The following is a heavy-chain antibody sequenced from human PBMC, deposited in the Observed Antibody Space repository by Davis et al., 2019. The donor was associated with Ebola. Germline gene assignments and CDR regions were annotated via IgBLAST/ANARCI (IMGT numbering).Heavy chain of an antibody. Sequence: GESLKISCAASGFTFSDYYMSWIRQAPGKGLEWVSYISSSGSTIYYADSVKGRFTISRDNAKNSLYLQMNSLRAEDTAVYYCAKEAAIVVVMGLHYWGQGTLVTVSS. J-gene: IGHJ4*02. D-gene: IGHD3-22*01. CDR2: ISSSGSTI. CDR3: AKEAAIVVVMGLHY. CDR1: GFTFSDYY. V-gene: IGHV3-11*01.